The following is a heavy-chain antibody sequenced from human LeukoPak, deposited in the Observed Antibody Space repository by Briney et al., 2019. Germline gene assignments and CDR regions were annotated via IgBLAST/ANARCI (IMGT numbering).Heavy chain of an antibody. CDR2: IYSGGST. D-gene: IGHD1-26*01. J-gene: IGHJ6*02. CDR1: GFTVSHNY. CDR3: ASGTYYYYGMDV. V-gene: IGHV3-66*01. Sequence: QPGGSLRLSSAASGFTVSHNYMSWVRQAPGKGLEWVSVIYSGGSTYYADSVKGRFTISSDKSTNALYLQMNSLRAEDTAVYYCASGTYYYYGMDVWGQGTTVTVSS.